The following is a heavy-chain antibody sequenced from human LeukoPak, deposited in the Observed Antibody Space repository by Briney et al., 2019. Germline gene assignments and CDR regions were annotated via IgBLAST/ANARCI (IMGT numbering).Heavy chain of an antibody. CDR3: ARPEIALAVAGLMDV. CDR1: GFTFSSYG. V-gene: IGHV3-30*03. J-gene: IGHJ6*02. D-gene: IGHD6-19*01. CDR2: ISYDGTNK. Sequence: GGSLRLSCAASGFTFSSYGMHWVRQAPGKGLEWVTFISYDGTNKYYADSVKGRFTISRDNSKNTLYLQMNSLRAEDTAVYYCARPEIALAVAGLMDVWGQGTTVTVSS.